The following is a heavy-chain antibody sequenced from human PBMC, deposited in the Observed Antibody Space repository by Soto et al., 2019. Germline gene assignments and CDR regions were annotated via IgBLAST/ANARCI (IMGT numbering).Heavy chain of an antibody. J-gene: IGHJ4*02. D-gene: IGHD6-19*01. CDR3: ARDALDSSGWFSPGF. CDR1: GFTFSKYA. V-gene: IGHV3-30-3*01. CDR2: ISYDGSNK. Sequence: GSLRLSCAASGFTFSKYAIHWVRQAPGKGLEWVALISYDGSNKYYADSVKGRFTVSRDNSKNTLYLQMNSLRAEDTAVYYCARDALDSSGWFSPGFWGQGTLVTVSS.